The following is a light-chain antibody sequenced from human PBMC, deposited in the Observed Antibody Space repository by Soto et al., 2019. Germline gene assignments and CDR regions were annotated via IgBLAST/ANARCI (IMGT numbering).Light chain of an antibody. CDR2: AAS. J-gene: IGKJ1*01. Sequence: DIVLTQSPGTLSLSPGERATLSCSASQRISSNYLGWYQQKPGQAPRLLIYAASSRATGIPDRFSGSGSGTDFTLTISRLEPEDFAVYYCQDYGSSPQTFGQGTKVDI. CDR3: QDYGSSPQT. V-gene: IGKV3-20*01. CDR1: QRISSNY.